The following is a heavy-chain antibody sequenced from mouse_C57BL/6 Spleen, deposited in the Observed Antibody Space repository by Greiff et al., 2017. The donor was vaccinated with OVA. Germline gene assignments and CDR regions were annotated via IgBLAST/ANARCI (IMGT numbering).Heavy chain of an antibody. CDR1: GFTFSSYA. J-gene: IGHJ2*01. D-gene: IGHD2-1*01. V-gene: IGHV5-4*01. CDR3: ARDGDYYGNYRYYFDY. Sequence: DVMLVESGGGLVKPGGSLKLSCAASGFTFSSYAMSWVRQTPEKRLEWVATISDGGSYTYYPDNVKGRFTISRDNAKNNLYLQMSHLKSEDTAMYSCARDGDYYGNYRYYFDYWGQGTTLTVSS. CDR2: ISDGGSYT.